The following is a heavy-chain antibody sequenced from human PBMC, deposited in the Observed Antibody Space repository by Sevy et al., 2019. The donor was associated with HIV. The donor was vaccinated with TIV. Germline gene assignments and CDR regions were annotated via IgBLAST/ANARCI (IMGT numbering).Heavy chain of an antibody. CDR1: GFTFSSYA. J-gene: IGHJ4*02. Sequence: GGSLRLSCAASGFTFSSYAMSWVRQAPGKGLKWVSAISGSGGSTYYADSVKGRFTISRDNSKNTLYLQMNSLRAEDTAVYYCAKTGYCISTSCYRFDYWGQGTLVTVSS. CDR2: ISGSGGST. D-gene: IGHD2-2*01. V-gene: IGHV3-23*01. CDR3: AKTGYCISTSCYRFDY.